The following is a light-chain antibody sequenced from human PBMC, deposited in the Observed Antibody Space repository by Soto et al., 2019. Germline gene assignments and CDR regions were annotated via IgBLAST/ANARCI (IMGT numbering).Light chain of an antibody. CDR2: AAS. J-gene: IGKJ4*01. Sequence: IQMTQSPSSLSASVGDRVTITFRASQTISIFLNWYQQKPGKAPKLVIYAASSLQSGVPSRFRGSGSGTDFTLTISSLQPEDFATYYCLQDYNSPHTFGGGTKVDIK. CDR3: LQDYNSPHT. V-gene: IGKV1-6*01. CDR1: QTISIF.